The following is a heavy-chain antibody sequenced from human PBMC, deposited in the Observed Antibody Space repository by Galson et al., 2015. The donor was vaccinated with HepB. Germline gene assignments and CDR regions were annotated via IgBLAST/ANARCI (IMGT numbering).Heavy chain of an antibody. D-gene: IGHD3-3*01. CDR1: GFTFDTYT. CDR3: AKDIRTGDFWSGSCDY. V-gene: IGHV3-43*01. Sequence: SLRLSCAASGFTFDTYTMHWVRQAPGKGLEWVALIRWDGDNTYYADSVEGRFTISRDNSKNSLYLQMNSLRTEDTAVYYCAKDIRTGDFWSGSCDYWGQGSLGTVYS. CDR2: IRWDGDNT. J-gene: IGHJ4*02.